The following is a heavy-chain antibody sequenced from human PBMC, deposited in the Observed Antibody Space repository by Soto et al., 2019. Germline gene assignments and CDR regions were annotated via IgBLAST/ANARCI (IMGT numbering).Heavy chain of an antibody. CDR3: ARTTVTTNYYYYYLDV. J-gene: IGHJ6*03. CDR1: SDSISSSNW. CDR2: IYHSGST. Sequence: QVLLQESRPGLVKPSGTLSLTCAVSSDSISSSNWWSWVRQPPGKGLEWIGEIYHSGSTNYNPSLKSRVTISVDKSKNQFSLNLSSVTAADTAVYYCARTTVTTNYYYYYLDVWGKGTTVTVSS. D-gene: IGHD4-17*01. V-gene: IGHV4-4*02.